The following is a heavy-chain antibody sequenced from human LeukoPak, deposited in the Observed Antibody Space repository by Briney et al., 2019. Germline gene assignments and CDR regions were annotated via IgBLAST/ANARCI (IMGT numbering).Heavy chain of an antibody. V-gene: IGHV3-7*03. CDR2: IKQDGSEK. Sequence: GGSLRLSCAASGFTFSSYAMSWVRQAPGKGLEWVANIKQDGSEKYYVDSVKGRFTISRDNAKNSLYLQMNSLRAEDTAVYYCARDASTMVRGVIIIASYYGMDVWGKGTTVTVSS. J-gene: IGHJ6*04. D-gene: IGHD3-10*01. CDR3: ARDASTMVRGVIIIASYYGMDV. CDR1: GFTFSSYA.